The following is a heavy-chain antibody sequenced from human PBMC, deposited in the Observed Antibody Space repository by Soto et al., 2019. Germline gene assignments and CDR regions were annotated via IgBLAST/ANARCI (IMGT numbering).Heavy chain of an antibody. J-gene: IGHJ5*02. D-gene: IGHD3-22*01. CDR2: IYYSGTT. Sequence: SETLSLTCTVSGGSISSGTYSWNWIRQHPGKGLEWIGYIYYSGTTHYNPSLKSRVIISVDTSKNQFSLRLSSVTAADTAVYYCARGGPYDSGGFDWFDPWGLGTLVTVSS. CDR1: GGSISSGTYS. V-gene: IGHV4-31*03. CDR3: ARGGPYDSGGFDWFDP.